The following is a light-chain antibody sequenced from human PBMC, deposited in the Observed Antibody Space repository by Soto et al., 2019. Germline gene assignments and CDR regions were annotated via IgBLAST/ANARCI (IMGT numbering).Light chain of an antibody. Sequence: TQSASTLAASVGERVTITCRASQSVSSNLVWYQQKPGQAPRLLIYDASNRVTGIPARFSGSGSGTDFTLTISSLEPEDFAVYYCQQRSNWPLTFGQGTRLEIK. CDR3: QQRSNWPLT. J-gene: IGKJ5*01. CDR1: QSVSSN. V-gene: IGKV3-11*01. CDR2: DAS.